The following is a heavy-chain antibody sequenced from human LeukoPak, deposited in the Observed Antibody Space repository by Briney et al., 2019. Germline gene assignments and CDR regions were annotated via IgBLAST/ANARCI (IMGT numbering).Heavy chain of an antibody. CDR3: ARAPYYYGSGSYLLFDP. V-gene: IGHV4-39*01. J-gene: IGHJ5*02. Sequence: SETLSLTCTVSGGSISSSSDYWGWIRQAPGKGLEWIGSIYYHENTYYNSSLKSRVTISVDTSKNQFSLKLSSVTAADTAVYYCARAPYYYGSGSYLLFDPWGQGTLVTVSS. CDR1: GGSISSSSDY. CDR2: IYYHENT. D-gene: IGHD3-10*01.